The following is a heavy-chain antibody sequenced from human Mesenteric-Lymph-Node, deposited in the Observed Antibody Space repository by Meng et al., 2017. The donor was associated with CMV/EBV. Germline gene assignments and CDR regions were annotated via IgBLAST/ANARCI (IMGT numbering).Heavy chain of an antibody. V-gene: IGHV3-30*04. Sequence: TFSRYDLNWVRQAPGKGLEWVAVISYDGSNKYYADSVKGRFTISRDNSKNTLYLQMNSLRAEDTAVYYCARDRIELLEWLVVDGMDVWGQGTTVTVSS. J-gene: IGHJ6*02. CDR2: ISYDGSNK. CDR1: TFSRYD. D-gene: IGHD3-3*01. CDR3: ARDRIELLEWLVVDGMDV.